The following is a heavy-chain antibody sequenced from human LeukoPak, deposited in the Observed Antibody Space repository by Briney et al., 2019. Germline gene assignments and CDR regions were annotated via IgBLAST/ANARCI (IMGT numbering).Heavy chain of an antibody. CDR1: GFTFSTYT. Sequence: GGSLRLSCAASGFTFSTYTMNWVRQAPGKGLEWVSSISSSGTYIYYTDSVKGRFTISRDNAKNSLFLQMNNLGAEDTVVYYCARAYFYDSSGYCEIDYWGQGTLVTVSS. V-gene: IGHV3-21*01. CDR2: ISSSGTYI. CDR3: ARAYFYDSSGYCEIDY. D-gene: IGHD3-22*01. J-gene: IGHJ4*02.